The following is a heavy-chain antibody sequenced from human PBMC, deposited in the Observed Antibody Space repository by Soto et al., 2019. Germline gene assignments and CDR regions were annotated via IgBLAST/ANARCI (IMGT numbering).Heavy chain of an antibody. J-gene: IGHJ4*02. D-gene: IGHD2-8*01. Sequence: QVQLVESGGGLFKPGGSLRLSCTASGFLFTDYYMSWIRQPPGKGLEWLAYIDGSSDYTNSADSVKGRFTISRDNAKNSVFLQMNNLRADDTGVYYCARDLRFSSTNYFDFWGRGTLVTVSS. V-gene: IGHV3-11*06. CDR2: IDGSSDYT. CDR3: ARDLRFSSTNYFDF. CDR1: GFLFTDYY.